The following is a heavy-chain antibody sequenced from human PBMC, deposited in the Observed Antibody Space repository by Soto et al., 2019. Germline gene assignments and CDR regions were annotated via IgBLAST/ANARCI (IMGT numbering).Heavy chain of an antibody. Sequence: GGSLRLSCAASGFSFSNYATHWVRQAPGKGLEWVSTIKDSGDSTYYLDSVRGRFAISRDYSRNTLYLQMTSLRAEDTALYHCVKGGASYTSCWYANWGQGILVTVS. J-gene: IGHJ4*02. D-gene: IGHD6-13*01. CDR2: IKDSGDST. CDR3: VKGGASYTSCWYAN. CDR1: GFSFSNYA. V-gene: IGHV3-23*01.